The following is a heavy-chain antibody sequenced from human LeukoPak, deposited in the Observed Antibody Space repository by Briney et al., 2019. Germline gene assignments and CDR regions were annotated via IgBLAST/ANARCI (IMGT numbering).Heavy chain of an antibody. CDR3: ARLPRWLVPDWYFDL. Sequence: PSETLSLTCAVYGGSFSGYYWSWIRQPPGKGLEWIGEINHSGSTNYNPSLKSRVTISVDTSKNQFSLKLSSVTAADTAVYYCARLPRWLVPDWYFDLWGRGTLVTVSS. D-gene: IGHD6-19*01. CDR1: GGSFSGYY. V-gene: IGHV4-34*01. CDR2: INHSGST. J-gene: IGHJ2*01.